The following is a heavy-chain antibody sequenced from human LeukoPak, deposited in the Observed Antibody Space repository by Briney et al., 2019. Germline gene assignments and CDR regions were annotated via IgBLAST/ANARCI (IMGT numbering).Heavy chain of an antibody. CDR2: INPNSGGT. CDR1: GYTFTGYY. J-gene: IGHJ6*03. D-gene: IGHD6-13*01. V-gene: IGHV1-2*02. Sequence: ASVKVSCKASGYTFTGYYMHWVRQAPGQGLEWMGWINPNSGGTNYAQKFQGRVTTTRNTSISTAYMELSSLRSDDTAVYYCARAADSSWYPYYYYYMDVWGKGTTVTVSS. CDR3: ARAADSSWYPYYYYYMDV.